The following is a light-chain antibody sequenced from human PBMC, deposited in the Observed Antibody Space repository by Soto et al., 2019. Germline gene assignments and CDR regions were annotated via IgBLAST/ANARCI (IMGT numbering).Light chain of an antibody. Sequence: QSALTQSPSASGTPGQRVTISCSGSASTIGRNYVYWYQQLSGTAPKLLIYTNSQRPSGVPDRFSGSKSGTSASLAISGLRADDEADYYCAAWDDNLSGFYVFGDGTKLTVL. CDR3: AAWDDNLSGFYV. J-gene: IGLJ1*01. CDR1: ASTIGRNY. CDR2: TNS. V-gene: IGLV1-47*01.